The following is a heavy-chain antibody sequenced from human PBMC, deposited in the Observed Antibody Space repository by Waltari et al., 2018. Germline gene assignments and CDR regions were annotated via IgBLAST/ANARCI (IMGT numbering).Heavy chain of an antibody. Sequence: QFQLQESGPGLVKPSETLSLTCTVSGASITIRNSHCGWIRQSPGKGRAWLGSLYFSGNTYYNPSLGSRLTMSVDTSKNQCYLRLNSVTAADRGVYYCTRHTTALAGTFSEFDYWGQGTLVAVSS. J-gene: IGHJ4*02. CDR2: LYFSGNT. V-gene: IGHV4-39*01. D-gene: IGHD1-1*01. CDR1: GASITIRNSH. CDR3: TRHTTALAGTFSEFDY.